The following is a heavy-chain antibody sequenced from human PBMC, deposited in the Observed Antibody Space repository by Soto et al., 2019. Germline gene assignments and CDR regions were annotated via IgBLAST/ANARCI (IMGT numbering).Heavy chain of an antibody. CDR3: ARGRGCMDL. CDR1: GGSISSDNW. V-gene: IGHV4-4*02. Sequence: QVQLQESGPGLVKPSGTLSLTCAVSGGSISSDNWWSWVRQSPGKGLEWIGEVYHSGSTNYNPSLXXRXTXXVDKSKNQCSLKLTSVTAADTAVYYCARGRGCMDLWGQGTTVTVSS. D-gene: IGHD3-10*01. CDR2: VYHSGST. J-gene: IGHJ6*02.